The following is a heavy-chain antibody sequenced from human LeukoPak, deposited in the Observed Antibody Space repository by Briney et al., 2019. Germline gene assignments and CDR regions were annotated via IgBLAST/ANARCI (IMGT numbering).Heavy chain of an antibody. J-gene: IGHJ6*04. CDR2: IYYSGST. D-gene: IGHD5/OR15-5a*01. CDR3: ARLVQKASGLYDYYYFMDV. Sequence: SETLSLTCTVSGGSVRGYYWTWIRQAPGKGLESVAYIYYSGSTNYNPSLKSRVSTSLDTSTNQFSLSLTSVTATDTATYYCARLVQKASGLYDYYYFMDVWGSGTPVTVSS. CDR1: GGSVRGYY. V-gene: IGHV4-59*08.